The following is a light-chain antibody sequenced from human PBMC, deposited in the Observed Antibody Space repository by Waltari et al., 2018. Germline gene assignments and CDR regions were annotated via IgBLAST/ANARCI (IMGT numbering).Light chain of an antibody. CDR3: QSADSYGASWV. CDR1: ILTKQN. J-gene: IGLJ3*02. V-gene: IGLV3-25*03. Sequence: SYELTQPPSVSVSPGQTARITCSGDILTKQNAYWYQQKPGQAPVLVIYQGTERPSGIPGRFSGSRSVTVVTLTISGVQAEDEADYYCQSADSYGASWVFGVGTKLTVL. CDR2: QGT.